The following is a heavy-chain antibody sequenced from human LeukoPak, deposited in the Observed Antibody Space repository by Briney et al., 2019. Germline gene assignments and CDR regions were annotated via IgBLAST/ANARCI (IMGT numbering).Heavy chain of an antibody. CDR3: AGFLGYCSSTSCYGDGFFDY. V-gene: IGHV1-69*04. CDR1: GGTFSSYA. J-gene: IGHJ4*02. D-gene: IGHD2-2*01. CDR2: IIPILGIA. Sequence: SAKVSCKASGGTFSSYAISWVRQAPGQGLEWMGRIIPILGIANYAQKFQGRVTITADKSTSTAYMELSSLRSEDTAVYYCAGFLGYCSSTSCYGDGFFDYWGQGTLVTVSS.